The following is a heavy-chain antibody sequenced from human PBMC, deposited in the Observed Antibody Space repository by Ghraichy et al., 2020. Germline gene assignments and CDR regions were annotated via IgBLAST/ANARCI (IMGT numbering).Heavy chain of an antibody. V-gene: IGHV3-21*01. CDR2: ISSSSSYI. CDR3: ARDQSRYGSGSFGY. CDR1: GFTFSSYS. D-gene: IGHD3-10*01. Sequence: GGSLRLSCAASGFTFSSYSMNWVRQAPGKGLEWVSSISSSSSYIYYADSVKGRFTISRDNAKNSLYLQMNSLRAEDTAVYYCARDQSRYGSGSFGYWGQGTLVTVSS. J-gene: IGHJ4*02.